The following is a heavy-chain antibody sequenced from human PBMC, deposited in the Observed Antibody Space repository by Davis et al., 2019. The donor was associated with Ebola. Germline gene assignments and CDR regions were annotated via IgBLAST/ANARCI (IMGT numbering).Heavy chain of an antibody. D-gene: IGHD3-16*01. J-gene: IGHJ6*04. CDR1: GFTFSSYG. Sequence: GGSLRLSCAASGFTFSSYGMHWVRQAPGKGLEWVAFIRYDGSNKYYADSVKGRFTISRDNSKNTLYLQMNSLRAEDTAVYYCARDLGFTSNFYGMDVWGKGTTVTVSS. CDR3: ARDLGFTSNFYGMDV. CDR2: IRYDGSNK. V-gene: IGHV3-30*02.